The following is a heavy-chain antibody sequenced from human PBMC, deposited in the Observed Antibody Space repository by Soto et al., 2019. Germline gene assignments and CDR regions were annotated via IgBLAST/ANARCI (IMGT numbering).Heavy chain of an antibody. Sequence: PGESLKISCKGSGYSFTSYWISWVRQMPGKGLEWMGRIDPSDSYTNYSPSFQGHVTISADKSISTAYLQWSSLKASDTAMYYCARHSLYYDFWSGYYKEGYFDYWGQGTLVTVSS. V-gene: IGHV5-10-1*01. CDR3: ARHSLYYDFWSGYYKEGYFDY. CDR2: IDPSDSYT. CDR1: GYSFTSYW. J-gene: IGHJ4*02. D-gene: IGHD3-3*01.